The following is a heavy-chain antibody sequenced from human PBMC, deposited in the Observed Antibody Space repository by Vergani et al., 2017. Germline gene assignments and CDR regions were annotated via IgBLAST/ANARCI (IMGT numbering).Heavy chain of an antibody. D-gene: IGHD6-19*01. CDR3: ASDTHSGQRADR. V-gene: IGHV4-61*01. J-gene: IGHJ5*02. CDR1: GDSVSSGSYY. CDR2: IHYSENT. Sequence: QVQLQESGPGLVKPSETLSLTCTVSGDSVSSGSYYWSWIRQPPGKGLEWIGSIHYSENTNYNPSLKTRVTISVDTSKNQFSLTLTSVTAADTAVYYCASDTHSGQRADRWGQGILVTVTS.